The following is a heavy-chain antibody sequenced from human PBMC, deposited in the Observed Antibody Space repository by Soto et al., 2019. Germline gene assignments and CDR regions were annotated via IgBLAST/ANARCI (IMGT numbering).Heavy chain of an antibody. V-gene: IGHV4-31*03. CDR3: ARSQLLTTVTSPKFDY. D-gene: IGHD4-4*01. J-gene: IGHJ4*02. CDR1: GGSISSGGYY. CDR2: IYYSGST. Sequence: SETLSLTCTVSGGSISSGGYYWSWIRQHPGKGLEWIGYIYYSGSTYYNPSLKSRVTISVDTSKNQFSLKLSSVTAADTAVYYCARSQLLTTVTSPKFDYWGQGTLVTVSS.